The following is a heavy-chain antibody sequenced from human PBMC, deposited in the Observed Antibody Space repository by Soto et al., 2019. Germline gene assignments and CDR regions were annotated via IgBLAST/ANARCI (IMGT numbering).Heavy chain of an antibody. D-gene: IGHD2-8*01. CDR2: IYYSGST. J-gene: IGHJ6*02. Sequence: GTPALTCTGCGGSISRYYGSWVRQPPGKGLEWIGYIYYSGSTNCNPSLESRVTISVDTSKNQFSLKLSSVTAADTAVYYCSRNPGYDIRMDVWGQGTTLTVS. V-gene: IGHV4-59*01. CDR3: SRNPGYDIRMDV. CDR1: GGSISRYY.